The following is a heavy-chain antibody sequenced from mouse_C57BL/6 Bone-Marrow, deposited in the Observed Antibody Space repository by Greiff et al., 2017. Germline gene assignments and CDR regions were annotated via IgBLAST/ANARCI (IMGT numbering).Heavy chain of an antibody. V-gene: IGHV1-82*01. D-gene: IGHD1-1*01. CDR3: ARCPPQFITAVGYYFDY. J-gene: IGHJ2*01. CDR1: GYAFSSSW. CDR2: IYPGDGDT. Sequence: QVQLQQSGPELVKPGASVTISCKASGYAFSSSWMNWVKQRPGKGLEWIGRIYPGDGDTNYNGKFNGKDTLTADKSSSTSYMQISSLTSEDSAVYFCARCPPQFITAVGYYFDYWGQGTTLTVSS.